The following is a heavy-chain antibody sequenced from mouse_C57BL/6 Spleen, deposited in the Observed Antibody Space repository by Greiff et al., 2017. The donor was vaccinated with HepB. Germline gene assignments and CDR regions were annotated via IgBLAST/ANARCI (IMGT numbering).Heavy chain of an antibody. CDR2: ISSGSSTI. V-gene: IGHV5-17*01. D-gene: IGHD1-1*01. J-gene: IGHJ3*01. Sequence: EVKLMASGGGLVKPGGSLKLSCAASGFTFSDYGMHWVRQAPEKGLEWVAYISSGSSTIDYADTVKGRFTFSRDNAKNTLFLQMTSLRSGDTARYYCARPLLRGAWFAYWGQGTLVTVSA. CDR3: ARPLLRGAWFAY. CDR1: GFTFSDYG.